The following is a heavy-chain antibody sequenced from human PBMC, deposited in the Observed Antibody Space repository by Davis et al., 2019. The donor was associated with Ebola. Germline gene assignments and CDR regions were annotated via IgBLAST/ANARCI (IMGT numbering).Heavy chain of an antibody. D-gene: IGHD3-22*01. CDR1: GASISSGDYY. J-gene: IGHJ6*04. Sequence: SETLSLTCTVSGASISSGDYYWSWIRQPPGKGLEWIGEINHSGSTNYNPSLKSRVTISVDTSKNQFSLKLSSVTAADTAVYYCARDYYDSSGYYLYYYYGMDVWGKGTTVTVSS. CDR3: ARDYYDSSGYYLYYYYGMDV. CDR2: INHSGST. V-gene: IGHV4-30-4*01.